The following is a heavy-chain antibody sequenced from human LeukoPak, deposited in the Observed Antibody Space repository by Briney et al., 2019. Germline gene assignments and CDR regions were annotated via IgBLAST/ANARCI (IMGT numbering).Heavy chain of an antibody. CDR1: EFTFSDHY. CDR3: ARGESPSTYDY. J-gene: IGHJ4*02. CDR2: ISYSGDTI. Sequence: AGGSLRLSCAASEFTFSDHYMSWIRQAPGKGLEWVSYISYSGDTIYYADSVKGRFTVSRDNAKNSLYLQMNSLRAEDTAVYYCARGESPSTYDYWGQGTLVTVSS. D-gene: IGHD1-26*01. V-gene: IGHV3-11*01.